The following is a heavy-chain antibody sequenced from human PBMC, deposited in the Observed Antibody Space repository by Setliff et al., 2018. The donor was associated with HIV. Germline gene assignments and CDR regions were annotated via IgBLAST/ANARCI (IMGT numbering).Heavy chain of an antibody. CDR2: INTNTGNP. CDR3: ARDKTGDLWYFDS. V-gene: IGHV7-4-1*02. D-gene: IGHD7-27*01. CDR1: GYTFTTYA. J-gene: IGHJ4*02. Sequence: ASVKVSCKASGYTFTTYAMNWVRQAPGQGLEWMGWINTNTGNPTSAQGFTGRFVFSVDTSVSTAYLQISSLKAEDTAVYYCARDKTGDLWYFDSWGQGTLVTVSS.